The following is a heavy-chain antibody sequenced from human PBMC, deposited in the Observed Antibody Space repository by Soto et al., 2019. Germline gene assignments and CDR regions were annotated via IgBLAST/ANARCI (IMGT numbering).Heavy chain of an antibody. CDR2: INPNSGDT. CDR3: ARPFCGSNSCHNWFDS. J-gene: IGHJ5*01. CDR1: GYIFTGHY. Sequence: ASVKVSCKASGYIFTGHYINWVRQAPGQGLEYMGWINPNSGDTNYAQKFQGRVTITTHTSITTAYMELSRLRSDDTAVYYCARPFCGSNSCHNWFDSWGQGTQVTVSS. D-gene: IGHD2-2*01. V-gene: IGHV1-2*02.